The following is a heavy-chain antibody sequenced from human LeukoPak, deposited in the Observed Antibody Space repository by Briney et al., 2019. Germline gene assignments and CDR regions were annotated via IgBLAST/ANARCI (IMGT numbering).Heavy chain of an antibody. Sequence: ASVKVSCKASGYTFTSYTIHWVRQAPGQSLEWMGWISVGNGDSKCSQEFQGRFTLTRDTSATTAYLEVSSLRTEDMAVYYCARERGIRDAFDFWGQGTMVTVSS. J-gene: IGHJ3*01. V-gene: IGHV1-3*03. CDR1: GYTFTSYT. CDR3: ARERGIRDAFDF. CDR2: ISVGNGDS. D-gene: IGHD1-14*01.